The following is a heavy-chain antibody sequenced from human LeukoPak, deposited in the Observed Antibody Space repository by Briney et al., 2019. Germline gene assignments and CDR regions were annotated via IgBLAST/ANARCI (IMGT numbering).Heavy chain of an antibody. J-gene: IGHJ4*02. CDR2: ISWDGGNT. V-gene: IGHV3-43D*04. CDR1: GFTFDDYA. Sequence: GGSLRLSCAAPGFTFDDYAMHWVRQAPGKGLEWVSLISWDGGNTYYADSVKGRLTISRDNSKNTVYLQMNSLRAEDTAVYYCAKGARLRLGEDFDYWGQGTLVTVSS. CDR3: AKGARLRLGEDFDY. D-gene: IGHD3-16*01.